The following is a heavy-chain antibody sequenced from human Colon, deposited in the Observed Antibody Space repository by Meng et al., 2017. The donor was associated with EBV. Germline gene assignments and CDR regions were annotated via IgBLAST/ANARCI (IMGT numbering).Heavy chain of an antibody. D-gene: IGHD2-8*01. CDR1: GDSMSKNNW. J-gene: IGHJ4*02. Sequence: EVGPALEKLSGILSLPCQFSGDSMSKNNWWTWVRQPPGKGLEWIGEIYHSGSINYNPSLRGRATISVDMSKKQFSLNLRSVTAADTAVYYCARTGVGLAFDYWGLGTLVTVSS. V-gene: IGHV4-4*02. CDR3: ARTGVGLAFDY. CDR2: IYHSGSI.